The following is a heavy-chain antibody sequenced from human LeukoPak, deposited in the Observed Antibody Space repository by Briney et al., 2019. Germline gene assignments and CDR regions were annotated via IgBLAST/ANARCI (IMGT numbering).Heavy chain of an antibody. CDR1: GFTFSSYE. Sequence: PGGSLRLSCAASGFTFSSYEMNWVRQAPGKGLEWVSYISSSGSTIYYADSVKGRFTISRDNAKNSLYLQMNSLRAEDTAVYYCARDMMGWDSSGYSRFVDYWGQGTLVTVSS. J-gene: IGHJ4*02. CDR3: ARDMMGWDSSGYSRFVDY. V-gene: IGHV3-48*03. D-gene: IGHD3-22*01. CDR2: ISSSGSTI.